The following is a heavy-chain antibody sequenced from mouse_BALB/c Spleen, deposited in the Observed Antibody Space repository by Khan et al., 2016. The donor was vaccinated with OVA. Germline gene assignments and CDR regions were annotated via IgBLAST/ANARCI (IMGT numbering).Heavy chain of an antibody. CDR2: ISSDGDYT. Sequence: EVQLVESGGGLVKPGGSLKLSCAASGFTFSTYAMSWVRQTPEKRLEWVATISSDGDYTYYPDNVTGRFTISRDNAKNILYLQMSSLRSEDTAMYYCARSAYGNFAYWVQGTLVNVSA. V-gene: IGHV5-9-3*01. D-gene: IGHD2-1*01. CDR3: ARSAYGNFAY. J-gene: IGHJ3*01. CDR1: GFTFSTYA.